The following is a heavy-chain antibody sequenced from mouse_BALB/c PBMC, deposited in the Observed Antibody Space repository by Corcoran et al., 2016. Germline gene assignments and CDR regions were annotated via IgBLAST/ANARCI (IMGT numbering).Heavy chain of an antibody. CDR3: ARRANSYAMDY. V-gene: IGHV14-3*02. Sequence: EVQLQQSGAELVKPGASVKLSCTASGFNIKDTYMHWVTQRPEQGLEWIGRIDPANGNTKYDPKFQGKATITADTSSNTAYLQLSSLTSEDTAVYYCARRANSYAMDYWGQGTSVTVSS. J-gene: IGHJ4*01. CDR1: GFNIKDTY. D-gene: IGHD3-3*01. CDR2: IDPANGNT.